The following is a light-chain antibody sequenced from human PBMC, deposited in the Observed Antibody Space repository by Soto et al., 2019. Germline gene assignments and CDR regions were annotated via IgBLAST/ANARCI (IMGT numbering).Light chain of an antibody. Sequence: DIQVTQSPSTLSASVGDRVTITCRASQTISTWMAWYQQKPGKAPKLLIYDASTLESGVPSRFSGSGSGTEFTLTISGLQPDDYATYYCQQYNSSPGTFGQGTKVDIK. CDR2: DAS. CDR1: QTISTW. J-gene: IGKJ1*01. V-gene: IGKV1-5*01. CDR3: QQYNSSPGT.